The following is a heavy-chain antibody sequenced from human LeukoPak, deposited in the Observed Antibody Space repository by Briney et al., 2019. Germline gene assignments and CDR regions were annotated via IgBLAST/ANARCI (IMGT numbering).Heavy chain of an antibody. D-gene: IGHD6-19*01. CDR3: AKDPSPSIAVAGYFQH. V-gene: IGHV3-30*18. CDR1: GFTFSSYG. Sequence: GGSLRLSCAASGFTFSSYGMHWVRQAPGKGLEWVAVISYDGSNKYYADSVEGRFTISRDNSKNTLYLQMNSLRAEDTAVYYCAKDPSPSIAVAGYFQHWGQGTLVTVSS. CDR2: ISYDGSNK. J-gene: IGHJ1*01.